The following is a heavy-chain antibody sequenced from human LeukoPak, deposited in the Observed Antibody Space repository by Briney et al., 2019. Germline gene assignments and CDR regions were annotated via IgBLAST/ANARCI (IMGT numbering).Heavy chain of an antibody. CDR3: ASSGYCSSTSCYLLSY. Sequence: SETLSLTCTVSGGSISSYYWSWIRQPPGKGLEWIGYIYYSGNTNYNPSLKSRVTISVDTSKNQFSLKLSSVTAADTAVYYCASSGYCSSTSCYLLSYWGQGTLVTVSS. V-gene: IGHV4-59*01. J-gene: IGHJ4*02. CDR2: IYYSGNT. CDR1: GGSISSYY. D-gene: IGHD2-2*01.